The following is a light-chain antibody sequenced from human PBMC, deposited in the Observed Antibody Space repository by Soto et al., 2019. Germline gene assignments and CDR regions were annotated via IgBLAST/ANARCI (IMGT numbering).Light chain of an antibody. V-gene: IGKV1-5*03. CDR1: QSVDTW. CDR2: WAS. CDR3: QHYNSYPLT. Sequence: DIQMTQSPSTLSASIGDRVTITCRASQSVDTWLAWFQQKPGKAPKRLIYWASNLQSGVPSRFSGSGSGTEFTLTISSLQPDDFATYYCQHYNSYPLTFGGGTRVEIK. J-gene: IGKJ4*01.